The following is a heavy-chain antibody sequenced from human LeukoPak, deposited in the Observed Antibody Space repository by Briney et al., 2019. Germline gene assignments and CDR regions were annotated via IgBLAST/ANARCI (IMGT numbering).Heavy chain of an antibody. D-gene: IGHD3-10*01. CDR2: ISGSGGST. CDR3: AKEVDTMVRGVSTSSFDY. CDR1: GFTFSSYA. V-gene: IGHV3-23*01. Sequence: GGSLRLSCAASGFTFSSYAMSWVRQAPGKGLEWVSAISGSGGSTYYADSVKGRFTISRDNSKNMLYLQMNSLRAEDTAVYYCAKEVDTMVRGVSTSSFDYWGQGTLVTVSS. J-gene: IGHJ4*02.